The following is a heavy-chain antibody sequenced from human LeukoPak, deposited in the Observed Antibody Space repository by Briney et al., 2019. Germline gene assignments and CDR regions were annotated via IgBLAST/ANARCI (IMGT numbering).Heavy chain of an antibody. CDR2: IIPIFGTA. CDR1: GYTFTSYG. V-gene: IGHV1-69*06. D-gene: IGHD1-7*01. CDR3: ARKLELRHWFDP. J-gene: IGHJ5*02. Sequence: PVKVSCKASGYTFTSYGISWVRQAPGQGLEWMGGIIPIFGTANYAQKFQGRVTITADKSTSTAYTELSSLRSEDTAVYYCARKLELRHWFDPWGQGTLVTVSS.